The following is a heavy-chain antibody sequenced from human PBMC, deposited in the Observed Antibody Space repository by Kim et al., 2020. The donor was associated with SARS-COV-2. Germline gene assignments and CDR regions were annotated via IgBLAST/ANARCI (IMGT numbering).Heavy chain of an antibody. Sequence: SETLSLTCTVSGGSISSYYWSWIRQPPGKGLEWIGYIYYSGSTNYNPSLKSRVTISVDTSKNQFSLKLSSVTAADTAVYYCARAIYGDPYYYYGMDVWGQGTTVTVSS. J-gene: IGHJ6*02. CDR3: ARAIYGDPYYYYGMDV. CDR1: GGSISSYY. CDR2: IYYSGST. D-gene: IGHD4-17*01. V-gene: IGHV4-59*01.